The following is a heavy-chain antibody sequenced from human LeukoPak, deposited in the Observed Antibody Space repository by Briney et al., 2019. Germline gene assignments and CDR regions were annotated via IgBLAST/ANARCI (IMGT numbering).Heavy chain of an antibody. D-gene: IGHD3-10*01. CDR1: GFTFGLSS. J-gene: IGHJ6*03. CDR2: ISNNSDYI. CDR3: ARDVLWFGEYYYYYYYYMDV. V-gene: IGHV3-21*01. Sequence: GGSLRLSCAASGFTFGLSSMNWVRQSPGKGLEWVSSISNNSDYIFYADSVKDRFTISRDNAKNSLYLRMNSLRAEDTAVYYCARDVLWFGEYYYYYYYYMDVWGKGTTVTISS.